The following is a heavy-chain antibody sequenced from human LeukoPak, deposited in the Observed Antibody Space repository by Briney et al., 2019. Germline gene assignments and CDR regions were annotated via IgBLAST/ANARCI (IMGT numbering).Heavy chain of an antibody. D-gene: IGHD1-26*01. J-gene: IGHJ4*02. Sequence: SETLSLTCSVSGVSIRSSSSYWGWIRQPPGKGLEWIGSIYYSGSTYYRPSLKSRVTMSVDTSKNQFSLRLSSVTAADTAVYYCARGLRWDLTISGTSTFDYWGQGSLVTVSS. CDR1: GVSIRSSSSY. CDR3: ARGLRWDLTISGTSTFDY. V-gene: IGHV4-39*01. CDR2: IYYSGST.